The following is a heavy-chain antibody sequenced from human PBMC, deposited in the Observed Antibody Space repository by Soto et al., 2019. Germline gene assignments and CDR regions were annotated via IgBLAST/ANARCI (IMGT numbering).Heavy chain of an antibody. Sequence: GGSLRLSCAASGFTFSSYSMNWVRQAPGKGLEWVSSISSSSSYIYYADSVKGRFTISRDNAKNSLYLQMNSLSAEDTAVYYCARDLPPSGDSSCYDAFDIWGQGTMVTVSS. J-gene: IGHJ3*02. D-gene: IGHD3-22*01. CDR2: ISSSSSYI. V-gene: IGHV3-21*01. CDR1: GFTFSSYS. CDR3: ARDLPPSGDSSCYDAFDI.